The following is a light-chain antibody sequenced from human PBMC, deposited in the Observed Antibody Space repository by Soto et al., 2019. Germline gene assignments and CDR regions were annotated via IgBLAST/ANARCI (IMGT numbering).Light chain of an antibody. Sequence: ALTQPASVSGSPGQSITISCTGTSSDVGGYNYVSWYQQHPGKAPKVMIYEVSNRPSGVSNRFSGSKSGNTASLTISGLQAEDEADYYCSSYTSSSWVFGGGTKVTVL. J-gene: IGLJ3*02. CDR2: EVS. CDR3: SSYTSSSWV. CDR1: SSDVGGYNY. V-gene: IGLV2-14*01.